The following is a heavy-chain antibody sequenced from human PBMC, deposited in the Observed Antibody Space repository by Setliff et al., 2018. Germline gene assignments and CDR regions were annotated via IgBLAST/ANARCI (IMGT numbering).Heavy chain of an antibody. J-gene: IGHJ6*03. D-gene: IGHD3-3*01. Sequence: TVSGGSINSGSYFWAWVRQPPGKGLEWIGSIYYSGSTYYNPSLRSRVTISVDTSKNQFSLTLSSVTAADTAVYYCARMSGFLYMDVWGKGTTVTVSS. CDR2: IYYSGST. CDR1: GGSINSGSYF. CDR3: ARMSGFLYMDV. V-gene: IGHV4-39*01.